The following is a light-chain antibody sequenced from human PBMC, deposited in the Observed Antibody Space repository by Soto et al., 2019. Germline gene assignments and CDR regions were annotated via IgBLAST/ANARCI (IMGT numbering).Light chain of an antibody. J-gene: IGKJ5*01. CDR2: GAS. CDR3: QQLNSYPIT. V-gene: IGKV1D-8*01. Sequence: VIWMTQSPSLLSASTGDRVTISCRISQGISSYLAWYHQKPGKAPELLIYGASTLQSGVPSRFSGSGSGTDFTLTISCLQSEDFATYYCQQLNSYPITFGQGTRLEIK. CDR1: QGISSY.